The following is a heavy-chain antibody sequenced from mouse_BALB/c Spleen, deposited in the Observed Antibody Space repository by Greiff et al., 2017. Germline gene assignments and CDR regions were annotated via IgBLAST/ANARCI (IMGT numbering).Heavy chain of an antibody. CDR3: AREGSYGKRAMDY. Sequence: QVQLQQSGPGLVAPSQSLSITCTVSGFSLTGYGVNWVRQPPGKGLEWLGMIWGDGSTDYNSALKSRLSISKDNSKSQVFLKMNSLQTDDTARYYCAREGSYGKRAMDYWGQGTSVTVSS. CDR1: GFSLTGYG. V-gene: IGHV2-6-7*01. CDR2: IWGDGST. D-gene: IGHD2-1*01. J-gene: IGHJ4*01.